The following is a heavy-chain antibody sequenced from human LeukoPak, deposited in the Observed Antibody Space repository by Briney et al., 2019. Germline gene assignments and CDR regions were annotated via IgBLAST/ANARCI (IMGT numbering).Heavy chain of an antibody. V-gene: IGHV3-30*02. CDR3: AKVPRMAYYYYMDV. D-gene: IGHD2-8*01. CDR2: IQYDGSTK. Sequence: GGSLRLSCAASGFNFRSHAMHWVRHTPGKGLEWLAFIQYDGSTKVYADSVKGRVTTSRDNSKNTVHLQMNSLKAEDTAVYYCAKVPRMAYYYYMDVWGKGTTVTVSS. J-gene: IGHJ6*03. CDR1: GFNFRSHA.